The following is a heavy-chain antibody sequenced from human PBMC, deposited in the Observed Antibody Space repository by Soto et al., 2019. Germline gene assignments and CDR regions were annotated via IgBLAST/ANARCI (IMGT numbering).Heavy chain of an antibody. CDR1: GGSISSSGYY. Sequence: QVQLQESGPGVVKPSQTLSLTCTVSGGSISSSGYYWSWIRQHPGKGLEWIGYIYYSGSTYYNPSLKSRVTISVDTSKNQFSLQLSSVTAADTAVYYCARRAAAGFWFDPWGQGTLVTVSS. V-gene: IGHV4-31*03. J-gene: IGHJ5*02. D-gene: IGHD6-13*01. CDR3: ARRAAAGFWFDP. CDR2: IYYSGST.